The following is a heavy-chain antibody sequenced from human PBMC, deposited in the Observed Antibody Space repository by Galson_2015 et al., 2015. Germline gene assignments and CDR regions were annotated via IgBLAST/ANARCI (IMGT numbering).Heavy chain of an antibody. V-gene: IGHV3-23*01. CDR3: AKEAYFYGSGSYFLDYYYYYIDV. D-gene: IGHD3-10*01. Sequence: SLRLSCAASGFTFNSYAMSWVRQAPGKGLEWVSGISGTGGSRWYADSVKGRFTISRDTSKDTLYLQMNSLRAEDTAVYFCAKEAYFYGSGSYFLDYYYYYIDVWGTGTTVTVSS. J-gene: IGHJ6*03. CDR1: GFTFNSYA. CDR2: ISGTGGSR.